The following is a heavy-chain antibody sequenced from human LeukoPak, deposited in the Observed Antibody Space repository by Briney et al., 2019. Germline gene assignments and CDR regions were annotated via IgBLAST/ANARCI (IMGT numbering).Heavy chain of an antibody. CDR3: ATTDPRFYSNYVYYYGMDV. CDR1: GYTLTELS. J-gene: IGHJ6*04. D-gene: IGHD4-11*01. Sequence: EASVKVSCKVSGYTLTELSMHWVRQTPGKGLEWRGGFDPEDGETIYAQKFQVRVTMTEDTSTDTAYMELSSMRSEDTAVYYCATTDPRFYSNYVYYYGMDVWGKGTTVTVSS. CDR2: FDPEDGET. V-gene: IGHV1-24*01.